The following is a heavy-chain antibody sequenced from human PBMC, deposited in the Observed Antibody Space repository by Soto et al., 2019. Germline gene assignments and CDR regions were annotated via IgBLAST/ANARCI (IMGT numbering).Heavy chain of an antibody. V-gene: IGHV3-33*01. J-gene: IGHJ3*02. Sequence: GGSLRLSCAASGFTFSSYGMHWVRQAPGKGLEWVAVIWYDGSNKYYADSVKGRFTISRDNSENTLYLQMNSLRAEDTAVYYCASVNRDDAFDIWGQGTMVTVSS. CDR2: IWYDGSNK. CDR1: GFTFSSYG. CDR3: ASVNRDDAFDI.